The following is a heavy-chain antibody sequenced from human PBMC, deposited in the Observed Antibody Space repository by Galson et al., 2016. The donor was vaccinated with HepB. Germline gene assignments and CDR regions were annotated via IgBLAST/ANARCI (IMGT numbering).Heavy chain of an antibody. CDR2: IDWDDDK. D-gene: IGHD1-14*01. J-gene: IGHJ6*02. CDR1: GLPLSTSGMC. CDR3: ARISYRLTYGMDV. Sequence: PALVKPTQTLTLTCTLSGLPLSTSGMCLTWIRRPPGKPLEWLARIDWDDDKYYSTFLKTRLTISRDTSKNQVFLTMTKMDPADTATYYCARISYRLTYGMDVWGQGTTVTVS. V-gene: IGHV2-70*11.